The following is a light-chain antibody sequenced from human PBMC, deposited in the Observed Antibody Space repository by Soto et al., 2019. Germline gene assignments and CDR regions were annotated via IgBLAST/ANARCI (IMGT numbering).Light chain of an antibody. V-gene: IGLV1-44*01. Sequence: QSVLTQPPSASGTPGQRVTISCSGGSSNIGSNTVNWYQQLPGTAPRVLIYKDNQRPSGVPDRFSASKSGTSASLAISGLQPEDEADYYCAAWDDSLKVLFGGGTQLTVL. J-gene: IGLJ2*01. CDR1: SSNIGSNT. CDR2: KDN. CDR3: AAWDDSLKVL.